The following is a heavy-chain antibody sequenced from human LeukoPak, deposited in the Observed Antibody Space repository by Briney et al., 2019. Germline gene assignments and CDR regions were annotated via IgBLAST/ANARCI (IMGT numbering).Heavy chain of an antibody. Sequence: LAGGSLRLSCAASGFTVTTHYMTWVRQAPGKGLEWVSVIYAGGDTYYADSVKGRFIISRDDSKDTLYLQMNRLRAEDTAVYYCARVNSGLDAFDIWGQGTMVTVSS. CDR3: ARVNSGLDAFDI. CDR1: GFTVTTHY. V-gene: IGHV3-53*01. CDR2: IYAGGDT. J-gene: IGHJ3*02. D-gene: IGHD1-26*01.